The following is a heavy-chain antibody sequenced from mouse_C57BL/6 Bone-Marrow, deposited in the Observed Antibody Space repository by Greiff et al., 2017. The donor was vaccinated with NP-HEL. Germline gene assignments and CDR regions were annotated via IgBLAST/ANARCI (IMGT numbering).Heavy chain of an antibody. CDR2: IDPSDSYT. J-gene: IGHJ3*01. D-gene: IGHD1-1*01. CDR3: ARNLPYYYGSSYAWFAY. CDR1: GYTFTSYW. Sequence: QVQLQQPGAELVKPGASVKLSCKASGYTFTSYWMQWVKQRPGQGLEWIGDIDPSDSYTNYNQKFKGKATLTVDTSSSTAYMQLSSLTSEDSAVYYCARNLPYYYGSSYAWFAYWGQGTLVTVSA. V-gene: IGHV1-50*01.